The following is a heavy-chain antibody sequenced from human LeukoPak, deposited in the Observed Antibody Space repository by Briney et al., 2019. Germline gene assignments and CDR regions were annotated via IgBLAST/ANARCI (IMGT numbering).Heavy chain of an antibody. CDR1: GGTFSSYA. D-gene: IGHD6-13*01. CDR2: ISAYNGNT. CDR3: AREGQYSSSYYNWFDP. J-gene: IGHJ5*02. Sequence: ASVKVSCKASGGTFSSYAISWVRQAPGQGLEWMGWISAYNGNTNYAQKLQGRVTMTTDTSTSTAYMELRSLRSDDTAVYYCAREGQYSSSYYNWFDPWGQGTLVTVSS. V-gene: IGHV1-18*01.